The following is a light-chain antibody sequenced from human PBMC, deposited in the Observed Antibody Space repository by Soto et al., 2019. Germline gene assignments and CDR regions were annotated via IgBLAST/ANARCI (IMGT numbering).Light chain of an antibody. CDR1: SNIGGNS. CDR3: GSWDSSLSAYV. Sequence: QSVLTQPPSVSAAPGQKVTISCSGSSNIGGNSVSWYQQLPGTAPKLLIYDDDKRPSGIPDRFSGSKSGTSATLGITGFQTGDEADYYCGSWDSSLSAYVFATGTKVTVL. CDR2: DDD. J-gene: IGLJ1*01. V-gene: IGLV1-51*01.